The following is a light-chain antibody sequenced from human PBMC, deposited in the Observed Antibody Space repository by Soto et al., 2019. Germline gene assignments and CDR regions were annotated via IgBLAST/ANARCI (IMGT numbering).Light chain of an antibody. CDR2: DAS. CDR1: QSISSW. Sequence: DIQMTQSPSTLSASVGDRVTITCRASQSISSWLAWYQQKPGKAPKLLSYDASSLESGVPSMFSGSGSGTEFSRTISSLQPDDFATYYCQQYNSYPFFGQGTKLEIK. CDR3: QQYNSYPF. J-gene: IGKJ2*01. V-gene: IGKV1-5*01.